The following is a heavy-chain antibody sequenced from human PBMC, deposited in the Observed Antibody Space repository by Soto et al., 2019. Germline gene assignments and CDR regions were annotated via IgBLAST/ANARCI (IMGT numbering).Heavy chain of an antibody. CDR1: GGTFSSYA. Sequence: SVKVSCKASGGTFSSYAISWVRQAPGQGLEWMGGIIPIFGTANYAQKFQGRVTITADESTSTAYMELSSLRSEDTAVYYCARQPPADDYGGKPDYYYYGMDVWGQGTTVTVSS. CDR2: IIPIFGTA. J-gene: IGHJ6*02. D-gene: IGHD4-17*01. V-gene: IGHV1-69*13. CDR3: ARQPPADDYGGKPDYYYYGMDV.